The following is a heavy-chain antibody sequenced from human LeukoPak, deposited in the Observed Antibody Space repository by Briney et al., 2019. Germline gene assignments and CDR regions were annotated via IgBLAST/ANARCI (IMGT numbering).Heavy chain of an antibody. Sequence: ASVKVSCKASGYTFTGYYMHWVRQAPGQGLEWMGRINPNSGGTNYAQKFQGWVTMTRDTSISTAYMELSRLRSDDTAVYYCARDEGYCSSTNCYDDFDYWGQGTLVTVSS. CDR2: INPNSGGT. CDR1: GYTFTGYY. CDR3: ARDEGYCSSTNCYDDFDY. V-gene: IGHV1-2*04. J-gene: IGHJ4*02. D-gene: IGHD2-2*01.